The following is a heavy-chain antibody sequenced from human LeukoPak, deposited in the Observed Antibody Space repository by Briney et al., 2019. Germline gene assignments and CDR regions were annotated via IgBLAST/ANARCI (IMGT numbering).Heavy chain of an antibody. CDR1: GDSFSSNSAA. Sequence: PSQTLSLTCAISGDSFSSNSAAWNWLRQSPSRGLEWLGRTYYRSKWYNDYAVSVKSRITINPDTSKNQFSLQLNSVAPEDTAVYYCARDGQPVLRYFDWLIPDAFDIWGQGTMVTVSS. CDR3: ARDGQPVLRYFDWLIPDAFDI. D-gene: IGHD3-9*01. V-gene: IGHV6-1*01. CDR2: TYYRSKWYN. J-gene: IGHJ3*02.